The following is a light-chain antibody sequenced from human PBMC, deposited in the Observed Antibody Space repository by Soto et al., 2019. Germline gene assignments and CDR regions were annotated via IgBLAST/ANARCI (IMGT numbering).Light chain of an antibody. Sequence: DIQMTQSPSSPSASVGDRITISCRASQSISTYLNWYQQKPGKAPKLLIYSASSLQGGVPSRFSGSGSGTDFTLTISSLQPEDFATYYCQQSYSSPPITFGQGTRLEIK. CDR3: QQSYSSPPIT. CDR1: QSISTY. J-gene: IGKJ5*01. CDR2: SAS. V-gene: IGKV1-39*01.